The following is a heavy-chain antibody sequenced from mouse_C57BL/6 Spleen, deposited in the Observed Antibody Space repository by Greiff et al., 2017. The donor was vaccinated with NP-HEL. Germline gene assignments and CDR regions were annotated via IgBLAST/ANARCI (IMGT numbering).Heavy chain of an antibody. J-gene: IGHJ3*01. V-gene: IGHV2-9-1*01. Sequence: QVQLQQSGPGLVAPSQSLSITCTVSGFSLTSYAISWVRQPPGKGLEWLGVIWTGGGTSYNSALKSRLSISKDNSKSQVFLKMNSLQTDDTARYYCATYGYDSAYWGQGTLVTVSA. CDR1: GFSLTSYA. CDR3: ATYGYDSAY. CDR2: IWTGGGT. D-gene: IGHD2-2*01.